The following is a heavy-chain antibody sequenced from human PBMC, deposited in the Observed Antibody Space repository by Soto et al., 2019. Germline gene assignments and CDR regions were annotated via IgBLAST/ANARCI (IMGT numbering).Heavy chain of an antibody. J-gene: IGHJ4*02. CDR2: ISTSGATR. D-gene: IGHD6-19*01. CDR1: GFTFSTDS. V-gene: IGHV3-48*02. CDR3: VRFCGSGFDC. Sequence: EVQLVESGGGLVQPGGSLRLSCVASGFTFSTDSMNWVRQAPGKGLEWVAHISTSGATRYYADTVKGRFTISRDNAKTSLYLQAVRLRNEETAVYYCVRFCGSGFDCWGQGTLVTVSS.